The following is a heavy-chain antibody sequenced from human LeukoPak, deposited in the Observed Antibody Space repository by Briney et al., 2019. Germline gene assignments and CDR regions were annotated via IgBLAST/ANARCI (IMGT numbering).Heavy chain of an antibody. V-gene: IGHV1-3*01. CDR1: GYTFTHYA. D-gene: IGHD1-26*01. Sequence: ASVKVSCKASGYTFTHYAVHWVRQAPGQRLEWMGWTNVGNDYTESSQKFQDRLTITSDTTATTVYMELSSLRSEDTAVYYCAREEPRYSGSYHYWGQGTLVTVSS. CDR3: AREEPRYSGSYHY. J-gene: IGHJ4*02. CDR2: TNVGNDYT.